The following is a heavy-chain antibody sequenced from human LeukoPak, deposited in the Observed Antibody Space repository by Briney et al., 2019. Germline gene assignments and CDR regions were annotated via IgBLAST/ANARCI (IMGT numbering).Heavy chain of an antibody. CDR3: TRGGIAVAVDY. V-gene: IGHV3-49*03. CDR2: IRSKAYGGTT. Sequence: GGSLRLSCTASGFTFGDYAMSWFRQAPGKGLEWVGFIRSKAYGGTTEYAASVKGRFTISRDDSKSIAYPQMNSLKTEDTAVYYCTRGGIAVAVDYWGQGTLVTVSS. D-gene: IGHD6-19*01. J-gene: IGHJ4*02. CDR1: GFTFGDYA.